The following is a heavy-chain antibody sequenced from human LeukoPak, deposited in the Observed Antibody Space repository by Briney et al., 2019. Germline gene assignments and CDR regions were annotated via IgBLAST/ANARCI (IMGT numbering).Heavy chain of an antibody. J-gene: IGHJ4*02. CDR3: AKDYTSV. D-gene: IGHD3-16*01. CDR2: ISYDGSNK. Sequence: PGGSLRLSCAASGFTFSSYGMHWVRQAPGKGLEWVPVISYDGSNKYYADSVKGRFTISRDNSKNTLYLQMNSLRAEDTAVYYCAKDYTSVWGQGTLVTVSS. V-gene: IGHV3-30*18. CDR1: GFTFSSYG.